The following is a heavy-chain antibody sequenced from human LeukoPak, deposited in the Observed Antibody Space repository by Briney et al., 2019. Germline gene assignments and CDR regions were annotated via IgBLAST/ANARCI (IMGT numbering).Heavy chain of an antibody. V-gene: IGHV1-18*01. CDR2: ISAYNGNT. CDR1: GYTFTSYG. Sequence: ASVKVSCKASGYTFTSYGISWVRQAPGQGLEWMGWISAYNGNTNYAQKLQGRVTMTTDTSTSTAYMELRSLRSDDTAVYYCARGRGEITLGGVIDLWGQGTLVTVSS. J-gene: IGHJ4*02. CDR3: ARGRGEITLGGVIDL. D-gene: IGHD3-16*01.